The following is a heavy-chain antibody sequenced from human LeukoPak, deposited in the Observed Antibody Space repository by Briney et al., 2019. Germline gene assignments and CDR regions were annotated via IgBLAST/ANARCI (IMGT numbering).Heavy chain of an antibody. V-gene: IGHV4-30-2*01. D-gene: IGHD2-2*01. J-gene: IGHJ4*02. CDR1: GGSISSGGYY. CDR3: ARFVVVPAASYYFDY. Sequence: SQTLSLTCTVSGGSISSGGYYWSWIRQPPGKGLEWIGYIYHSGSTYCNPSLKSRVTISVDRSKNQFSLKLSSVTAADTAVYYCARFVVVPAASYYFDYWGQGTLVTVSS. CDR2: IYHSGST.